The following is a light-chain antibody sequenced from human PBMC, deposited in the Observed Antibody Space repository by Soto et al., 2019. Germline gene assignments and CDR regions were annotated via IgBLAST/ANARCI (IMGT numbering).Light chain of an antibody. J-gene: IGKJ5*01. Sequence: EIVLTQSPATLSLSPGERATLSYRASQSVDNYLAWYQQKPGQAPRLLIYDASNRATGIPARFSGSGSETDFSLTISSLEPEDFGVYYCQQRSNWPPSITFGQGTRLEIK. CDR1: QSVDNY. V-gene: IGKV3-11*01. CDR2: DAS. CDR3: QQRSNWPPSIT.